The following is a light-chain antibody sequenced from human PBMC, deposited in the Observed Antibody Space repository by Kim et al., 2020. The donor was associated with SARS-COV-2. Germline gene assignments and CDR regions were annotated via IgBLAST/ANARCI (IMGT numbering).Light chain of an antibody. CDR1: QSVAGN. Sequence: VDPGERAPLACRASQSVAGNLAWYQQKPGQAPRLLIYAAATRATGVPARFSGSGSGTEFTLTISSLQSEDFAVYYCQHYNTWPYTFGQGTKLEI. V-gene: IGKV3-15*01. J-gene: IGKJ2*01. CDR3: QHYNTWPYT. CDR2: AAA.